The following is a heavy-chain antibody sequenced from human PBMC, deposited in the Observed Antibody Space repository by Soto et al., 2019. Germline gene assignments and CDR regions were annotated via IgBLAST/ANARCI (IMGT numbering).Heavy chain of an antibody. V-gene: IGHV4-30-4*01. D-gene: IGHD1-1*01. CDR1: GGSISSGDYY. J-gene: IGHJ3*02. CDR2: IYYSGST. CDR3: ARVGGTTGDAFDI. Sequence: ASETLSLTCTVSGGSISSGDYYWSWIRQPPGKGLEWIGYIYYSGSTYYNPSLKSRVTISVDTSKNQFSLKLSSVTAADTAVYYCARVGGTTGDAFDIWGQGTMVTVSS.